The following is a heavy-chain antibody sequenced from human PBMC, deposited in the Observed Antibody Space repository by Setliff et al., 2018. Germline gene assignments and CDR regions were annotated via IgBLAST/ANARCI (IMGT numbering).Heavy chain of an antibody. CDR1: GFTFSSYA. D-gene: IGHD3-9*01. J-gene: IGHJ4*02. CDR2: ISGSGGST. CDR3: AKVYYSGSGWYDVLTGADY. V-gene: IGHV3-23*01. Sequence: GGSLRLSCAASGFTFSSYAMSWVRQAPGKGLEWVSVISGSGGSTSYADSVKGRFTISRDNSKNTLYLQMNSLRAEDTAVYYCAKVYYSGSGWYDVLTGADYWGQGTLVTVSS.